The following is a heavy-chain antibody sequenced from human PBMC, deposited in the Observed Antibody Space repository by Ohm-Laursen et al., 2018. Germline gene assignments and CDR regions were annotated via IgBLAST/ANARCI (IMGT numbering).Heavy chain of an antibody. CDR2: ISSSSSYI. V-gene: IGHV3-21*01. CDR1: GFTFSSYS. CDR3: ARDRGTGMDV. J-gene: IGHJ6*02. Sequence: GSLRLSCTASGFTFSSYSMNWVRQAPGKGLEWVSSISSSSSYIYYADSVKGRFTISRDNARNSLYLQMNSLRAEDTAVYYCARDRGTGMDVWGQGTTVTVSS.